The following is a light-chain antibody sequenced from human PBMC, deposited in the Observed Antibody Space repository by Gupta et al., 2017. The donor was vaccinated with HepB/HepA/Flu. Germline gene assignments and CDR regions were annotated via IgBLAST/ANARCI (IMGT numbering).Light chain of an antibody. J-gene: IGKJ5*01. Sequence: EIVLTQSPATLSLSTGERATLSCRASQSVSSYLDWYQQKPGQAPRLLIYDASNRATGIPVRFSGSGSGTDFTLTSSSRETEDVAVYYWQQRSNKHLFGQGTQLEIK. V-gene: IGKV3-11*01. CDR2: DAS. CDR3: QQRSNKHL. CDR1: QSVSSY.